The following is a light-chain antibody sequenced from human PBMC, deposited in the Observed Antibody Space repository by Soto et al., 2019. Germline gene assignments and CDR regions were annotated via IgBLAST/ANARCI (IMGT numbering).Light chain of an antibody. CDR3: SSYTSSSTVI. Sequence: QSALTQPASVSGSPGQSITISCTGTSSDVGGYNYVSWYQQHPGKVPKLMIYDVSNRPSGVSNRFSGSKSGNTASLTISGVQAEDEADYYCSSYTSSSTVIFGGGTQLTVL. CDR2: DVS. V-gene: IGLV2-14*03. J-gene: IGLJ2*01. CDR1: SSDVGGYNY.